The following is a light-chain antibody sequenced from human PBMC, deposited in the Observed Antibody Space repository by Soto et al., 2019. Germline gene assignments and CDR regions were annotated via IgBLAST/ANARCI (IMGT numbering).Light chain of an antibody. CDR2: GAS. J-gene: IGKJ2*01. CDR3: QHYGRSPLMYT. CDR1: QSLTTNY. Sequence: EIVLTQSPGTLSLSPGERVTLSCRASQSLTTNYLAWYQQKPGQAPRLLIYGASNRATGVPDRFSGSGSGTDFTLTITRLEPEDFAVYYCQHYGRSPLMYTFGQGPKLGVK. V-gene: IGKV3-20*01.